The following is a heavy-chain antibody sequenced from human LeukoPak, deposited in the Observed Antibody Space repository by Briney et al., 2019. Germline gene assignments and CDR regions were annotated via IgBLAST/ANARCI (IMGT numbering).Heavy chain of an antibody. CDR2: ISGSGTTT. Sequence: PGGSLRLSCAASGFTVSSKYTSWVRQAPGEGLEWVSAISGSGTTTYYADSVKGRFTISRDTSKSTLYLQMNSLRAEDTAVYYCAKGALLPAGHIRYFFDYWGQGTLVTVSS. V-gene: IGHV3-23*01. D-gene: IGHD2-21*01. CDR1: GFTVSSKY. J-gene: IGHJ4*02. CDR3: AKGALLPAGHIRYFFDY.